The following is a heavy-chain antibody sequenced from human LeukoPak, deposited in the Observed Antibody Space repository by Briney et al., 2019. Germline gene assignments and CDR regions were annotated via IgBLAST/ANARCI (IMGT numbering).Heavy chain of an antibody. CDR2: ISYDGSNK. V-gene: IGHV3-30-3*01. D-gene: IGHD2-2*01. J-gene: IGHJ3*02. Sequence: GGSLRLSCAASGFAFSSYAIHWVRQAPGKGLEWVAVISYDGSNKYYADSVKGRFTISRDDSKNTLYLQMSSLRAEDTAEYYCARAGYCSSTSCPDGDAFDIWGQGTMVTVSS. CDR3: ARAGYCSSTSCPDGDAFDI. CDR1: GFAFSSYA.